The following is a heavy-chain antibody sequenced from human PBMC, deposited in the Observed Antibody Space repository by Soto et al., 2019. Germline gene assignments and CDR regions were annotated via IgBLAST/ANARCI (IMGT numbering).Heavy chain of an antibody. Sequence: PGGSLRLSCAASGFTFSSYGMHWVRQAPGKGLEWVAVISYDGSYQYYGDSVKGRFTISRDKSKNTLYLQMSSLRAEDTAVYYCAKDRAPRVAAFDYRGQGTLVTVSS. CDR1: GFTFSSYG. CDR2: ISYDGSYQ. D-gene: IGHD6-19*01. V-gene: IGHV3-30*18. J-gene: IGHJ4*02. CDR3: AKDRAPRVAAFDY.